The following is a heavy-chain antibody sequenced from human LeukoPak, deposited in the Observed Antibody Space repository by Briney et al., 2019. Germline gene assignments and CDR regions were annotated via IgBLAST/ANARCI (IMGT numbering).Heavy chain of an antibody. J-gene: IGHJ5*02. Sequence: SETLSLTCTVSGGSISSTSYYWGWIRQPPGKGLEWIGSIYYSGSTYYNPSLKSRITISVDRSKNQFSPKLSSVTAADTAVYYCARHRRVAATPDWFDPWGQGTLVTVSS. CDR3: ARHRRVAATPDWFDP. CDR2: IYYSGST. V-gene: IGHV4-39*01. CDR1: GGSISSTSYY. D-gene: IGHD2-15*01.